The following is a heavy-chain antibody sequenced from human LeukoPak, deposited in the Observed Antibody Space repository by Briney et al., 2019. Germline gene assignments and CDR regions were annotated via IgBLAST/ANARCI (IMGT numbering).Heavy chain of an antibody. CDR3: ARDSLNDYDSSGYYLDY. J-gene: IGHJ4*02. CDR2: INSDGSTT. Sequence: GGSLRLSCAASGFSFSSHWMHWVRQLPGTGLEWVSRINSDGSTTTYADSVKGRFTISRDNSKNTLYLQMNNLRAEDTAVYYCARDSLNDYDSSGYYLDYWGQGTLVTVSS. V-gene: IGHV3-74*03. CDR1: GFSFSSHW. D-gene: IGHD3-22*01.